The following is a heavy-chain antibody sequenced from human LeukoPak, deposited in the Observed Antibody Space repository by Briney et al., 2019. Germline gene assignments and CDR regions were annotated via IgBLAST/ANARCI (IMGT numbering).Heavy chain of an antibody. D-gene: IGHD6-13*01. V-gene: IGHV3-7*03. CDR1: GFTFSSYW. J-gene: IGHJ4*02. Sequence: EGSLRLSRAASGFTFSSYWMSWVRQAPGKGLEWVANIKQDGSEKYYVDSVKGRFTISRDNAKNSLYLQMNSLRAEDTAVYYCARAKSRQQLVLTFDYWGQGTLVTVSS. CDR3: ARAKSRQQLVLTFDY. CDR2: IKQDGSEK.